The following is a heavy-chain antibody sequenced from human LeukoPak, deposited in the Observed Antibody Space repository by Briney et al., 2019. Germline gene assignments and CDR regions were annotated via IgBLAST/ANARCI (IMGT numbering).Heavy chain of an antibody. CDR3: ARLGYYDSSVAYFDY. J-gene: IGHJ4*02. Sequence: GESLKISCKGSGYSFTNYWIGWVRQMSGKGLEWMGIIYPGDSDTRYSPSFQGQVTISADKSISTAYLQWSSLKASDTAMYYCARLGYYDSSVAYFDYWGQGTLVTVSS. CDR1: GYSFTNYW. D-gene: IGHD3-22*01. CDR2: IYPGDSDT. V-gene: IGHV5-51*01.